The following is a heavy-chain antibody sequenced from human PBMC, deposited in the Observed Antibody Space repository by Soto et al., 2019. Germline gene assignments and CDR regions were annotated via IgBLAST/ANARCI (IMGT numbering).Heavy chain of an antibody. Sequence: QVQLVESGGGVVQPGRSLRLSCAASGFTFSSYGMHWVRQAPGKGLEWVAVISYDGSNKYYADSVKGRFTISRDNSKNTLYLQMTSLRAEDTAVYYCAKDLAYDDYGAINGSMGAFDIWGQGTMVTVSS. CDR3: AKDLAYDDYGAINGSMGAFDI. D-gene: IGHD4-17*01. CDR1: GFTFSSYG. V-gene: IGHV3-30*18. J-gene: IGHJ3*02. CDR2: ISYDGSNK.